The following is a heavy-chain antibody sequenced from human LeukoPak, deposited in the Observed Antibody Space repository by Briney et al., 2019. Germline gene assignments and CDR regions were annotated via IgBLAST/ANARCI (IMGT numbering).Heavy chain of an antibody. Sequence: GRSLSLSCAASGFTFSSYGMHWVRQAPGKGLEWVAVILYDGSNKYYADSVKGRFTISRDNSKNTLYLQMNSLRAEDTAVYYCAKGPRAYYDSSGDYVPLDYWGQGTLVTVSS. CDR3: AKGPRAYYDSSGDYVPLDY. CDR1: GFTFSSYG. CDR2: ILYDGSNK. J-gene: IGHJ4*02. D-gene: IGHD3-22*01. V-gene: IGHV3-33*06.